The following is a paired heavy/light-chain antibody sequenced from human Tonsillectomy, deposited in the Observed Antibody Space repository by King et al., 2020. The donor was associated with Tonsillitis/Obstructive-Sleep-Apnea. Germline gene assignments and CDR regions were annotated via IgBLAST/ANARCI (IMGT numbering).Light chain of an antibody. CDR1: SSDVGVYNY. CDR3: CSYAGSNRRV. J-gene: IGLJ3*02. V-gene: IGLV2-8*01. Sequence: QSALTQPPSASGSPGQSVTISCTGTSSDVGVYNYVSWYQHHPGKAPKLMIYEVSRRPSGVPDRFSGSKSGNTASLTVSGLQPEDEADYFCCSYAGSNRRVFGGGTKLTVL. CDR2: EVS.
Heavy chain of an antibody. CDR2: LNTNTGHP. D-gene: IGHD3-10*01. V-gene: IGHV7-4-1*02. Sequence: QEQLVQSGSELKKPGASVKVSCKASGYIFSNFVMNWVRQAPGQGLEWMGCLNTNTGHPTYAQGFTGRFVFSLDTSVRTAYLQISSLKAEDTAIYYCAREGTLTYYYKYYMDVWGKGTTVTVSS. CDR1: GYIFSNFV. CDR3: AREGTLTYYYKYYMDV. J-gene: IGHJ6*03.